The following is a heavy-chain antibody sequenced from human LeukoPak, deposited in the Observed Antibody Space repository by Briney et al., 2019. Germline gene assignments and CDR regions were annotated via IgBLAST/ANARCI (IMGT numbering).Heavy chain of an antibody. V-gene: IGHV4-59*01. D-gene: IGHD3-16*02. CDR1: GGSISSYC. CDR2: IYYSGST. J-gene: IGHJ3*02. CDR3: ARRPSYDYVWGSYLDAFDI. Sequence: SETLSLTCTVSGGSISSYCWSWIRQPPGKGLEWIGYIYYSGSTNYNPSLKSRVTISVDTSKNQFSLKLSSETAVDTAVYYCARRPSYDYVWGSYLDAFDIWGQGTMVTVSS.